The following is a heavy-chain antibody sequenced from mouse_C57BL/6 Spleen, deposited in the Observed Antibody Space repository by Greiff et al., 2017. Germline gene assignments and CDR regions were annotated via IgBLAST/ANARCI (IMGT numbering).Heavy chain of an antibody. CDR1: GFTFSDYG. CDR2: ISSGSSTI. D-gene: IGHD1-1*01. Sequence: EVKLMESGGGLVKPGGSLKLSCAASGFTFSDYGMHWVRQAPEKGLEWVAYISSGSSTIYYADTVKGRFTISRDNAKNTLFLQMTSLRSEDTAMYYCARGIYYYGSSAMDYWGQGTSVTVSS. CDR3: ARGIYYYGSSAMDY. V-gene: IGHV5-17*01. J-gene: IGHJ4*01.